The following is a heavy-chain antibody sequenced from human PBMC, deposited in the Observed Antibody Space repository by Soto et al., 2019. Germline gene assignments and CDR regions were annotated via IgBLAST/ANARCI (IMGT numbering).Heavy chain of an antibody. CDR1: GGSISSGGYS. Sequence: QLQLQESGSGLVKPSQTLSLTCAVSGGSISSGGYSWSWLRQPPGKGLEWIGYIFHSGSTYYNPSLKGRVNISVDGSKNHVSREQSSVTGEDTAVYYCAREGGSGSTDWYFNVWVSGTLVTVSS. V-gene: IGHV4-30-2*01. D-gene: IGHD1-26*01. CDR3: AREGGSGSTDWYFNV. J-gene: IGHJ2*01. CDR2: IFHSGST.